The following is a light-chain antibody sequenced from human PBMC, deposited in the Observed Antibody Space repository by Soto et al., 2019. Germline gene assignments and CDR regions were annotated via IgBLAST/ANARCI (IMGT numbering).Light chain of an antibody. Sequence: DIILTQSPAIVSVSPGERATLSCRASRSVSTNLAWYQHKHGQAPRLLIYGASTRVTDIPPRFSGSGSGTEFTLTINYLKSEDFGGYYCQQYDKTVPPVTFGGGTNVEI. CDR2: GAS. CDR3: QQYDKTVPPVT. J-gene: IGKJ4*01. CDR1: RSVSTN. V-gene: IGKV3-15*01.